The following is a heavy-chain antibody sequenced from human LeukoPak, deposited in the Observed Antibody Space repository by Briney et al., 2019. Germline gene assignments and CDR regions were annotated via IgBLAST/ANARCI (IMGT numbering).Heavy chain of an antibody. J-gene: IGHJ4*02. CDR3: ASPISGSYYAY. Sequence: GGSLRLSCTGSGFTFSSYEMNWVRQAPGKGLEWVSYIVGIGYTIYYADSVKGRFTVSRDNAQNSLYLQMNSLRAEDTAVYYCASPISGSYYAYWGQGTLATVSS. D-gene: IGHD1-26*01. CDR2: IVGIGYTI. CDR1: GFTFSSYE. V-gene: IGHV3-48*03.